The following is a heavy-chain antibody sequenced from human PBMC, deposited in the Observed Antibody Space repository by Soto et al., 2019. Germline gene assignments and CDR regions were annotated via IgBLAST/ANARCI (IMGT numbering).Heavy chain of an antibody. CDR2: IYRSGST. Sequence: PSETLSLTCAVYGGSFSGYYWSWIRQPPGKGLEWIGEIYRSGSTNYNPSLKSRVTISIDMSQNQFSLRVNSVTAADTAVYYCARDLGEAAGTFDYWGLGTLVTVSS. CDR3: ARDLGEAAGTFDY. CDR1: GGSFSGYY. D-gene: IGHD6-13*01. J-gene: IGHJ4*02. V-gene: IGHV4-34*01.